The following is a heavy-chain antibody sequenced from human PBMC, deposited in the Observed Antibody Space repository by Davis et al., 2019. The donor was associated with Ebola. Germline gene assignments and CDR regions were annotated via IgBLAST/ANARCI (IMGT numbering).Heavy chain of an antibody. D-gene: IGHD2-21*01. Sequence: GESLKISCAASGFTFSSYWMSWVRQAPGKGLEWVSSISSGTSYIYYADSVKGRFTISRDNAKNSLYLQMNNLRADDTAVYYCARGDSVADNWGQGTLVTVSS. CDR3: ARGDSVADN. J-gene: IGHJ4*02. CDR2: ISSGTSYI. V-gene: IGHV3-21*06. CDR1: GFTFSSYW.